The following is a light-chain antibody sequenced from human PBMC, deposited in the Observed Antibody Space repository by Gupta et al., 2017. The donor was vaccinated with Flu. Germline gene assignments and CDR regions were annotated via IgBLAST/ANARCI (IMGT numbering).Light chain of an antibody. V-gene: IGKV1-5*03. CDR2: KAS. J-gene: IGKJ1*01. Sequence: DIQMTQSPSTLSASVGDRVTITCRASQSISNWLAWYQQKPGKAPKLLIYKASTLESGVPSRFSGSGSGTEFTLTISSLQPDDFATYYCQQYSGNPWTFGQGTKVEI. CDR3: QQYSGNPWT. CDR1: QSISNW.